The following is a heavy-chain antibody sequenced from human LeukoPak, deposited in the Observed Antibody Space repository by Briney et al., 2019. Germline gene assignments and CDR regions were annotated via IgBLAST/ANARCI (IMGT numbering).Heavy chain of an antibody. Sequence: PGGSLRLSCAASGFTFSNYGMTWVRQAPGKGLEWDPSINENGGRTYYADSVKGRFTIYRDSPKHPRYLQMNSLRPEDTAVYYCANRADRAVGIGAATTGMDVWAKGPRSPSP. CDR1: GFTFSNYG. J-gene: IGHJ6*02. V-gene: IGHV3-23*01. CDR2: INENGGRT. CDR3: ANRADRAVGIGAATTGMDV. D-gene: IGHD4-17*01.